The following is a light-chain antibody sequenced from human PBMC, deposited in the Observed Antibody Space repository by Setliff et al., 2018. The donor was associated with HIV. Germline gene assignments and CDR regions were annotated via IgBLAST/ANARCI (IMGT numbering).Light chain of an antibody. J-gene: IGLJ1*01. CDR1: SSDIGGYNY. V-gene: IGLV2-11*03. CDR2: DIT. Sequence: HGQSVTFSCTGASSDIGGYNYVSWYQQHPGKAPKLLIYDITKRPSGVPDRFSGFKSGNTASLTISGLQADDEADYYCCSYAGTYVFVFGGGTKVTVL. CDR3: CSYAGTYVFV.